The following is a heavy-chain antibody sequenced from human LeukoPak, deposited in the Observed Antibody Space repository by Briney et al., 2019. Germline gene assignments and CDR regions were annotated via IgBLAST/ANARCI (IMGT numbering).Heavy chain of an antibody. Sequence: PGGSLRLSCAASGFTFSSYWMSWVRQAPGKGLEWVANIKQDGSEKYYVDSVKGRFTISGDNAKNSLYLQMNSLRAEETALYYCAGDLLFSSGYDAYGGKGPLVTVSS. CDR2: IKQDGSEK. J-gene: IGHJ4*02. CDR1: GFTFSSYW. V-gene: IGHV3-7*01. D-gene: IGHD2-2*01. CDR3: AGDLLFSSGYDAY.